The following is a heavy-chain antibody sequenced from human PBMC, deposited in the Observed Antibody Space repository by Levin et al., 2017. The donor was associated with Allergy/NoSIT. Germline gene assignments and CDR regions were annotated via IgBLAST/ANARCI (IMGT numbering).Heavy chain of an antibody. Sequence: ASETLSLTCTVSGGSISSSSYYWGWIRQPPGKGLEWIGSIYYSGSTYYNPSLKSRVTISVDTSKNQFSLKLSSVTAADTAVYYCARDYGDYVGGYYYYGMDVWGQGTTVTVSS. CDR1: GGSISSSSYY. D-gene: IGHD4-17*01. J-gene: IGHJ6*02. CDR3: ARDYGDYVGGYYYYGMDV. CDR2: IYYSGST. V-gene: IGHV4-39*02.